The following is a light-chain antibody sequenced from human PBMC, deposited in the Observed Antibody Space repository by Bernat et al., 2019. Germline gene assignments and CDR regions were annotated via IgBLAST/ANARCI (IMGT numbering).Light chain of an antibody. CDR3: ATWDDSMNGWV. Sequence: QSVLTQPPSASGTPGQRVTISCSGSSSDVGSNSVTWYQQFPGTAPKVLMYATNQRPSGVPDRFSGAKSGTSASLAISGVQSDDEANYYCATWDDSMNGWVFGGGTRLTVL. CDR1: SSDVGSNS. V-gene: IGLV1-44*01. J-gene: IGLJ3*02. CDR2: ATN.